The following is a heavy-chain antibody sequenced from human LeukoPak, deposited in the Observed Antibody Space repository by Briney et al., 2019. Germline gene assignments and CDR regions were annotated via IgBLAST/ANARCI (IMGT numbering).Heavy chain of an antibody. V-gene: IGHV3-15*01. CDR3: TTGSKRTLTTY. D-gene: IGHD4-11*01. CDR2: LKSKTDGETA. J-gene: IGHJ4*02. Sequence: PGGSLRLSCAASGFTFKYAWMNWVRQGPGEGLEWVGRLKSKTDGETADYGAPVKGRFTISRDDSESTLFLQMNSLQTEDTAMYYCTTGSKRTLTTYWGQGTLVTVSS. CDR1: GFTFKYAW.